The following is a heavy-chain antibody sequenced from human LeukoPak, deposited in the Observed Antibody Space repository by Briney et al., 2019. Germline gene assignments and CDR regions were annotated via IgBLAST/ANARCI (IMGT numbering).Heavy chain of an antibody. V-gene: IGHV3-53*01. D-gene: IGHD1-26*01. J-gene: IGHJ4*02. CDR3: ARERRNGKYYFDY. CDR2: IYSGGST. CDR1: GFTVSSNY. Sequence: GGSLRLSCAASGFTVSSNYMSWVRQAPGKGLEWVSVIYSGGSTYYADSVKGRFTISRDNSKNTLYLQMNSLRAEDTAVYYCARERRNGKYYFDYWGQGTLVTVS.